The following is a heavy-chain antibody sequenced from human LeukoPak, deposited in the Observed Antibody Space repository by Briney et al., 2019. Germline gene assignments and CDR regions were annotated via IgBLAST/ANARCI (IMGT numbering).Heavy chain of an antibody. Sequence: PSETLSLTCTVSGGSISSGGYYWSWIRQHPGKSLEWIGYIYYSGSTYYNPSLKSRVTISVDTSKNQFSLKLSSVTAADTAVYYCARATDGYNQDAFDIWGQGTMVTVSS. J-gene: IGHJ3*02. CDR3: ARATDGYNQDAFDI. CDR1: GGSISSGGYY. D-gene: IGHD5-24*01. CDR2: IYYSGST. V-gene: IGHV4-31*03.